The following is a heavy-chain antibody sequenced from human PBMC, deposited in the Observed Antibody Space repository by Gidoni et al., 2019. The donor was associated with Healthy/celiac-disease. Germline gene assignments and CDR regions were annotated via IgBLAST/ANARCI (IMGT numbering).Heavy chain of an antibody. CDR1: GGSISSSSYY. CDR3: ARHQIKVGDFDY. V-gene: IGHV4-39*01. Sequence: QLQLQVSGPGLVKPSETLSLTCTVSGGSISSSSYYWGWIRQPPGKGLEWIGSIYYSGSTYYNPSLKSRVTISVDTSKNQFSLKLSSVTAADTAVYYCARHQIKVGDFDYWGQGTLVTVSS. J-gene: IGHJ4*02. D-gene: IGHD3-16*01. CDR2: IYYSGST.